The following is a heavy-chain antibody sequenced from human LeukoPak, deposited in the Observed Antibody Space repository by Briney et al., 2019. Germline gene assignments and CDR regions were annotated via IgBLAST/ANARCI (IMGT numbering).Heavy chain of an antibody. CDR1: GFTFSSYS. V-gene: IGHV3-21*01. CDR2: ISTSSSYI. J-gene: IGHJ5*02. D-gene: IGHD6-6*01. CDR3: ARGSCNIAGRNNWFDP. Sequence: GGSLTLSCAASGFTFSSYSMNWVRQAPGKGLEWDSSISTSSSYINYADSVKGRFTISRDNAKNSLYLQMNSLRAEDTAVYYCARGSCNIAGRNNWFDPWGQGTLVTVSS.